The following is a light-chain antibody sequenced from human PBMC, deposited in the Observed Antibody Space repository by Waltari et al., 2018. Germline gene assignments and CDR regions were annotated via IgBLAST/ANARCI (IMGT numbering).Light chain of an antibody. CDR1: SSDVADYKY. CDR3: CSYAGSATPVL. CDR2: DVT. J-gene: IGLJ2*01. Sequence: QSALTQAASVSGSPGQSITIPCAGTSSDVADYKYVSWYQQHPGKAPKLMIYDVTKRPSGVSNRFSGSKSASTASLTISGLQAEDEADYYCCSYAGSATPVLFGGGTKLTVL. V-gene: IGLV2-23*02.